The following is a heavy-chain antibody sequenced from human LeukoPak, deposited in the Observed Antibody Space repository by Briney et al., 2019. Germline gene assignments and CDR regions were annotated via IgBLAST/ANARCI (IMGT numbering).Heavy chain of an antibody. J-gene: IGHJ2*01. V-gene: IGHV4-4*07. CDR3: SRDGALDYGDYWYFDL. D-gene: IGHD4-17*01. CDR1: GGSISSYF. Sequence: SETLSLTCTVSGGSISSYFLTWVRQSAGKGLEFIGRLRPTDGYTNYNPSLKSRVTMSLDTSKNQLSLKPTSVTAADTAVYYCSRDGALDYGDYWYFDLWGRGTLLTVSS. CDR2: LRPTDGYT.